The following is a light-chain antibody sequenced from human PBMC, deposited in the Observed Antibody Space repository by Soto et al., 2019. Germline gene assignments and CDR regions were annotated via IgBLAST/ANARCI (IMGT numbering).Light chain of an antibody. CDR2: DAV. Sequence: IVLTQSPVTLSLSPGEGATLSCRASQSVTGTNLAWYQQRAGQAPRLLIYDAVRRATGIPDRFSGSGSGTDFTLTISRLELEDFAVYYCHQYGSSLGTFGQGTKVEV. CDR3: HQYGSSLGT. V-gene: IGKV3-20*01. CDR1: QSVTGTN. J-gene: IGKJ2*01.